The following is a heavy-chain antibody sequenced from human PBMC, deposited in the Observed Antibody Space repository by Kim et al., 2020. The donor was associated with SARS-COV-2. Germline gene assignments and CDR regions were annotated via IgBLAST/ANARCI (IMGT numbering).Heavy chain of an antibody. Sequence: GESLKISCKGSGYSFTSYWIGWVRQMPGKGLEWMGIIYPGDSDTRYSPSFQGQVTISADKSISTAYLQWSSLKASDTAMYYCARSHHYYDSSAPEFRWFDPWGQGTLVTVSS. CDR1: GYSFTSYW. D-gene: IGHD3-22*01. CDR3: ARSHHYYDSSAPEFRWFDP. J-gene: IGHJ5*02. V-gene: IGHV5-51*01. CDR2: IYPGDSDT.